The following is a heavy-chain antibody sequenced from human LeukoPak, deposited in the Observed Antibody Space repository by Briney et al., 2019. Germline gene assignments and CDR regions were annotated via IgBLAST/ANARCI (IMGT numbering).Heavy chain of an antibody. Sequence: ASVKVSCKASGYTFTGYYMHWVRQAPGQGLEWMGWINPNSGGTNYAQKFQGWVTMTRDTSISTAYMELSRLRSDDTAVYYCARDAIAARDAFDIWGQGTMVTVSS. CDR3: ARDAIAARDAFDI. D-gene: IGHD6-13*01. CDR1: GYTFTGYY. V-gene: IGHV1-2*04. J-gene: IGHJ3*02. CDR2: INPNSGGT.